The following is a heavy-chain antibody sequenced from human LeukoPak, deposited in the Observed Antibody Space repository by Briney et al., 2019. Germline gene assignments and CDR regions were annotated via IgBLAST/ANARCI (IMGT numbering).Heavy chain of an antibody. V-gene: IGHV3-23*01. D-gene: IGHD5-18*01. CDR1: GFTFSSYA. Sequence: GGSLRLSCAASGFTFSSYAMSWVRQAPGKGLEWVSAISGSGGSTYYADSVKGRFTISRDNSKNTLYLQMNSLRAEDTAVYYCAKRGNSWIQLWNVLYYYMDVWGKGTTVTVSS. CDR2: ISGSGGST. J-gene: IGHJ6*03. CDR3: AKRGNSWIQLWNVLYYYMDV.